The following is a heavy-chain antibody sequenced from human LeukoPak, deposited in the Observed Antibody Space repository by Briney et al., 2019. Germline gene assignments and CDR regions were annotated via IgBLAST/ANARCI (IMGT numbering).Heavy chain of an antibody. Sequence: SETLSLTCTVSGGSISSYYWSWIRQPPGKGLEWVGYIYYSGSSNYNPSLKSRVTISVDTSKNQFSLKLSSVTAADTALYYCARGQSAYYYDSSVLLFDYWGQGTLVTVSS. CDR2: IYYSGSS. CDR1: GGSISSYY. CDR3: ARGQSAYYYDSSVLLFDY. V-gene: IGHV4-59*01. J-gene: IGHJ4*02. D-gene: IGHD3-22*01.